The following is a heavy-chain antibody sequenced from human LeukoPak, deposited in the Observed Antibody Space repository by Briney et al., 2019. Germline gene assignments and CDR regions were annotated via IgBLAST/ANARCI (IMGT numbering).Heavy chain of an antibody. CDR1: EFTFSSYS. J-gene: IGHJ6*02. V-gene: IGHV3-48*01. CDR3: AREVVVVPDYYYYGLDV. Sequence: GGSLRLSCAASEFTFSSYSMNWVRQAPGKGLEWVSYITNSGNSKSYADSVKGRFTISRDNTKNSLYLQMNSLRVEDTAVYYCAREVVVVPDYYYYGLDVWGQGTTVTVSS. D-gene: IGHD2-2*01. CDR2: ITNSGNSK.